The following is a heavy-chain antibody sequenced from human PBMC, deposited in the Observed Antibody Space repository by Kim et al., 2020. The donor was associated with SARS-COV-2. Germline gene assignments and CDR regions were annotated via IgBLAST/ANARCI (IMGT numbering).Heavy chain of an antibody. CDR3: ARDRRGEWFGDYDAFDI. J-gene: IGHJ3*02. Sequence: SETLSLTCTVSGGSISSSSYYWGWIRQPPGKGLEWIGSIYYSGSTYYNPSLKSRVTISVDTSKNQFSLKLSSVTAADTAVYYCARDRRGEWFGDYDAFDIWGQGTMVTVSS. CDR2: IYYSGST. V-gene: IGHV4-39*07. D-gene: IGHD3-10*01. CDR1: GGSISSSSYY.